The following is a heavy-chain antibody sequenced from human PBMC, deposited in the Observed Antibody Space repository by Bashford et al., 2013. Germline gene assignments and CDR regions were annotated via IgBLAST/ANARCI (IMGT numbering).Heavy chain of an antibody. CDR3: ATDSNVYGDYVEYFQH. CDR2: FDPEDGET. V-gene: IGHV1-24*01. J-gene: IGHJ1*01. CDR1: GHTLTEIS. Sequence: VASVKVSCKVSGHTLTEISMHWVRQAPGKGLEWMGGFDPEDGETIYAQKFQGRVSMTEDTATDTAYMELSSLRSEDTAVYYCATDSNVYGDYVEYFQHWGQGTLVTVSS. D-gene: IGHD4-17*01.